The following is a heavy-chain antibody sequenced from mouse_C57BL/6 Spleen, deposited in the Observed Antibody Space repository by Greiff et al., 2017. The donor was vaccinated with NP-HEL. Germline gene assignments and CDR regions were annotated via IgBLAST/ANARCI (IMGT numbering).Heavy chain of an antibody. D-gene: IGHD4-1*02. CDR2: IYPGDGDT. Sequence: VQVVESGPELVKPGASVKISCKASGYAFSSSWMNWVKQRPGKGLEWIGRIYPGDGDTNYNGKFKGKATLTADKSSSTAYMQLSSLTSEDSAVYFCARTTGWYFDVWGTGTTVTVSS. CDR1: GYAFSSSW. J-gene: IGHJ1*03. V-gene: IGHV1-82*01. CDR3: ARTTGWYFDV.